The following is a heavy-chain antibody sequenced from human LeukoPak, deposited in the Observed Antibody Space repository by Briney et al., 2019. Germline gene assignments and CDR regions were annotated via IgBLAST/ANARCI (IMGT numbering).Heavy chain of an antibody. V-gene: IGHV1-18*01. Sequence: ASVTVSCTASGYTFTSYGISWVRQAPGQGLEWMGWISAYNGNTNYAQKLQGRVTMTTDTSTSTAYMELRSLRSDDTAVYYCARVVYYYDSSGYKGLDYWGQGTLVTVSS. CDR1: GYTFTSYG. CDR3: ARVVYYYDSSGYKGLDY. D-gene: IGHD3-22*01. CDR2: ISAYNGNT. J-gene: IGHJ4*02.